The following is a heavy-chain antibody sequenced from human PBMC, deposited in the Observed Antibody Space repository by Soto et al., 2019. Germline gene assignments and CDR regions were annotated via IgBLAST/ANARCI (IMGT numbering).Heavy chain of an antibody. J-gene: IGHJ2*01. D-gene: IGHD2-2*01. CDR3: ARGYCISLTCFYWYFDQ. V-gene: IGHV1-18*01. CDR2: ISTYNGNT. CDR1: GYTFTSYG. Sequence: QVQLVQSGAEVKKPGASVKVSCKATGYTFTSYGISWVRQAPGQGLEWMGWISTYNGNTKYAQNFQGRLTMTTDTSTSTAYMELTSLTSDDTAVYYCARGYCISLTCFYWYFDQWGRGTLVTVSS.